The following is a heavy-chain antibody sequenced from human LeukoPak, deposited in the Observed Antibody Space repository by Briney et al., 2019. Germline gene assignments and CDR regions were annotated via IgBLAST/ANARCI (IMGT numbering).Heavy chain of an antibody. CDR3: AKSIAVAGKFVDY. J-gene: IGHJ4*02. V-gene: IGHV1-2*06. CDR2: INPNSGGT. D-gene: IGHD6-19*01. CDR1: GYTFTGYY. Sequence: ASVKVSCKASGYTFTGYYMHSVRQAPGQGLEWMGRINPNSGGTNYAQKFQGRVTMTRDTAISTAYMELSRLRSDDTAVYYCAKSIAVAGKFVDYWGQGTLVTVSS.